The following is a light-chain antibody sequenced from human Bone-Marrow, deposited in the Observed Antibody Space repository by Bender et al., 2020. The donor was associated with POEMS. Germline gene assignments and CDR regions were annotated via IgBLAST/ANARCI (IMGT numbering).Light chain of an antibody. Sequence: QSVLTQPPSASGTPGQRVTISCSGGSSNIGAHAVNWYQHLPGTAPKLLIYSSHRRPSEVPDRFSGSRSGTSASLAISGLQSDDGADYYCAVWDDSLNGWVFGGGTKLTVL. CDR3: AVWDDSLNGWV. CDR1: SSNIGAHA. CDR2: SSH. V-gene: IGLV1-44*01. J-gene: IGLJ3*02.